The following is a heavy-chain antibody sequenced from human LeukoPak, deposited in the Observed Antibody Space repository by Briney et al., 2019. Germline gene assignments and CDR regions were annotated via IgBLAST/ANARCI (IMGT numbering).Heavy chain of an antibody. J-gene: IGHJ3*02. V-gene: IGHV4-34*01. CDR3: ARPRRQGYRVGAFDI. Sequence: SETLSLTCAVYGGSFSGYYWSWIRQPPGKGLEWIGEINHSGSTNYNPSLKSRVTISVDTSKNQVSLNLSAVTAADTAVYYCARPRRQGYRVGAFDIWGQGTMVIVSS. D-gene: IGHD5-24*01. CDR2: INHSGST. CDR1: GGSFSGYY.